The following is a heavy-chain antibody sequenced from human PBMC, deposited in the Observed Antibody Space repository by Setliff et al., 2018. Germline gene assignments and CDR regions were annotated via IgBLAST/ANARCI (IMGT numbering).Heavy chain of an antibody. D-gene: IGHD6-13*01. V-gene: IGHV1-18*01. CDR1: GYTFSRNY. Sequence: ASVKVSCKASGYTFSRNYITWVRQAPGRGLEWMGWISGYNGHTESAQKFRHKFTMTTDTSTSTAYMELRSLIFDDTAIYYCARDLFRSSSWRPDVFDVWGQGTMVTVFS. J-gene: IGHJ3*01. CDR3: ARDLFRSSSWRPDVFDV. CDR2: ISGYNGHT.